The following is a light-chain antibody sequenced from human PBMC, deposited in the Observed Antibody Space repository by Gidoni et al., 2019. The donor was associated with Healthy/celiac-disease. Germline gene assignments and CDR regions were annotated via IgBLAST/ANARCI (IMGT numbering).Light chain of an antibody. V-gene: IGKV3-11*01. CDR2: DAS. Sequence: ILSPHTPATLSLSPGERATLSCRASQSVSSYLAWYQQKPGQAPRLLIYDASNRATGIPARFSGSGSGTDFTLTISSLEPEDFAVYYCQQRSNWPPTFGQGTKVEIK. J-gene: IGKJ1*01. CDR3: QQRSNWPPT. CDR1: QSVSSY.